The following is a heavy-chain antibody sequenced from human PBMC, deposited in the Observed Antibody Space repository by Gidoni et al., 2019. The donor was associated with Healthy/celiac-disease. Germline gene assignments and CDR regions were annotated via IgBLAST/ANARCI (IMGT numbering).Heavy chain of an antibody. CDR2: TYYSRTT. Sequence: VQLQESGPGLVKPSETLSLTCAVSGDSITSYYWNWIRQPPGKGLEWIGNTYYSRTTNYNPSLKSRLTISKDTSENQFSLNLSSVTAADTAVYYCARGRGLGVWGQGTLVTVSS. J-gene: IGHJ4*02. V-gene: IGHV4-59*01. D-gene: IGHD3-10*01. CDR1: GDSITSYY. CDR3: ARGRGLGV.